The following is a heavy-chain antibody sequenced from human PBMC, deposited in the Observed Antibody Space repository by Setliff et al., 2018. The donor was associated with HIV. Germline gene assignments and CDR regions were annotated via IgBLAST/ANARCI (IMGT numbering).Heavy chain of an antibody. J-gene: IGHJ2*01. Sequence: HPGGSLRLSCAASGFRISNYVMTWVRQAPGKGLDWVSGISSSGGSTYYADSVKGRFTISRDNSKNTLYLQMSSLRDEDTAVYYCAKSIVVVTARWYFDLWGRGTLVTVS. CDR1: GFRISNYV. CDR2: ISSSGGST. CDR3: AKSIVVVTARWYFDL. D-gene: IGHD2-21*02. V-gene: IGHV3-23*01.